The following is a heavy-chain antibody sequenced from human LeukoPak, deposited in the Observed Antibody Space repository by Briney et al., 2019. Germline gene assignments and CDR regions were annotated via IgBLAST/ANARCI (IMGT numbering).Heavy chain of an antibody. Sequence: SETLSLTCAVYGGSFNDYYWIWIRQPPGKGLEWIGEIKPSGRTNYNPSLESRVTISVDTSKNHFSLKLSSVTAADTAVYYCARDYCSSTSCLGDYHYMDVWGKGTTVTVSS. CDR3: ARDYCSSTSCLGDYHYMDV. CDR1: GGSFNDYY. CDR2: IKPSGRT. D-gene: IGHD2-2*01. J-gene: IGHJ6*03. V-gene: IGHV4-34*01.